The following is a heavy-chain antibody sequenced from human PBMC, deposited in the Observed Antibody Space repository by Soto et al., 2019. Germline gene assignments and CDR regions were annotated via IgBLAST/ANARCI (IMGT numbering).Heavy chain of an antibody. Sequence: QVQLVQSGAEVKKPGASVKVSCKASGYTFTSYAMHWVRQAPGQRLEWMGWINAGNGNTKYSQKFQGRVTITRDTSASTAYMGRSSLTSEDTAVYYCARTVGYYYGMDVWGQGTTVTVSS. D-gene: IGHD3-16*01. V-gene: IGHV1-3*01. CDR3: ARTVGYYYGMDV. CDR1: GYTFTSYA. J-gene: IGHJ6*02. CDR2: INAGNGNT.